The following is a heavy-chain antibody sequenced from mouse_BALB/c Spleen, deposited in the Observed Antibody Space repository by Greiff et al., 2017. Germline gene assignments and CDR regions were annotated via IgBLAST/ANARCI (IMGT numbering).Heavy chain of an antibody. V-gene: IGHV5-12-1*01. Sequence: EVQVVESGGGLVKPGGSLKLSCAASGFAFSSYDMSWVRQTPEKRLEWVAYISSGGGSTYYPDTVKGRFTISRDNAKNTLYLQMSSLKSEDTAMYYCARGFHYCMDYWGQGTSVTVSS. CDR3: ARGFHYCMDY. CDR1: GFAFSSYD. J-gene: IGHJ4*01. CDR2: ISSGGGST. D-gene: IGHD1-2*01.